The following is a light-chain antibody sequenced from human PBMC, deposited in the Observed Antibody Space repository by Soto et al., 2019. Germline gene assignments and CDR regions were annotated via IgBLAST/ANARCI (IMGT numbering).Light chain of an antibody. CDR2: HAS. V-gene: IGKV3-11*01. CDR3: QQYGCSPIT. J-gene: IGKJ5*01. Sequence: VLTLSPATLSLSPGERATLSCIASLNVNSYSAWYRQIPGQAPRLLIYHASNRAAGIPARCNGSGSGTDFTLTICRLETEDFAVYYCQQYGCSPITFGQGTRLEIK. CDR1: LNVNSY.